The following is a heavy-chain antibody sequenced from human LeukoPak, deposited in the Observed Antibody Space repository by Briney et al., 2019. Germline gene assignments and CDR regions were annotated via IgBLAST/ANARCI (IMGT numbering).Heavy chain of an antibody. CDR2: IYYSGTN. CDR3: ARQDTDLHPFDL. V-gene: IGHV4-59*08. CDR1: GGSISGYC. D-gene: IGHD2-21*02. J-gene: IGHJ4*02. Sequence: SETLSLPCTASGGSISGYCRSWIRQPPGKGREWIGYIYYSGTNKYNTSLVSRVTMSVETSNNQFSLKLSSVTSADTTTYYFARQDTDLHPFDLWGQGTLVTVSS.